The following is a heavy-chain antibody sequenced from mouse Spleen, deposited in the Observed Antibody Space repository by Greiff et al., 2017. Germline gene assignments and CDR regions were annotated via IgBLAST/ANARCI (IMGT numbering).Heavy chain of an antibody. CDR3: ATGGYSYYSYDVGY. J-gene: IGHJ2*01. D-gene: IGHD2-12*01. V-gene: IGHV1-81*01. CDR2: IYPRSGNT. Sequence: VKLQESGAELARPGASVKLSCKASGYTFTSYGISWVKQRTGQGLEWIGEIYPRSGNTYYNEKFKGKATLTADKSSSTAYMELRSLTSEDSAVYFCATGGYSYYSYDVGYWGQGTTLTVSS. CDR1: GYTFTSYG.